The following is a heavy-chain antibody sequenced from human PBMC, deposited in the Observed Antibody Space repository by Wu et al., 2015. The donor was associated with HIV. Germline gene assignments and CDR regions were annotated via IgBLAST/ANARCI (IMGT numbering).Heavy chain of an antibody. V-gene: IGHV1-69*13. CDR3: ARIQSTYSSGWYGAFDY. CDR2: IIPIFGTA. D-gene: IGHD6-19*01. J-gene: IGHJ3*02. CDR1: GGTFSSYA. Sequence: QVQLVQSGAEVKKPGSSVKVSCKASGGTFSSYAISWVRQAPGQGLEWMGRIIPIFGTANYAQKFQGRVTITADESTSTAYMELSSLRSEDTAVYYCARIQSTYSSGWYGAFDYLGPKGQWSPSLQ.